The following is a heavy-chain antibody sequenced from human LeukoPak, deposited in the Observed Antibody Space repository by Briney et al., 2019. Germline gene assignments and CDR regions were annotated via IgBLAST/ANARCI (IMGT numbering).Heavy chain of an antibody. CDR2: INPNSGVT. D-gene: IGHD3-9*01. Sequence: ASVKVSCKASGYTFTGYYMHWVRQAPGQGLEWMGWINPNSGVTNYAQRFQGRVTMTRDTSISTAYMELSRLRSDDTAVYYCARWGYDILTGYYDYFDYWGQGTLVTVSS. V-gene: IGHV1-2*02. CDR3: ARWGYDILTGYYDYFDY. CDR1: GYTFTGYY. J-gene: IGHJ4*02.